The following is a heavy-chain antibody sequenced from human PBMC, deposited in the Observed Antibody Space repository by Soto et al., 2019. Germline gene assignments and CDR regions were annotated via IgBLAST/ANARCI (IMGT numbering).Heavy chain of an antibody. CDR3: ASWYGYSYGYLVY. CDR1: GGSISSSNW. V-gene: IGHV4-4*02. Sequence: PSETLSLTCAVSGGSISSSNWWSWVRQPPGKGLEWIGEIYHSGSTNYNPSLKSRVTISVDKSKNQFSLKLSSVTAADTAVYYCASWYGYSYGYLVYWGQGTLVTVSS. J-gene: IGHJ4*02. D-gene: IGHD5-18*01. CDR2: IYHSGST.